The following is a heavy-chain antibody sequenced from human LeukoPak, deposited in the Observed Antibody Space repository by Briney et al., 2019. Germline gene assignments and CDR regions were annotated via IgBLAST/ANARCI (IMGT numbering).Heavy chain of an antibody. CDR1: GFTFSSYA. V-gene: IGHV3-23*01. CDR3: ARVRGIAARLTLFYDY. D-gene: IGHD6-6*01. Sequence: GGSLRLSCAASGFTFSSYAMSWVRRAPGKGLEWVSAISGSGGSTYYADSVKGRFTISRDNSKNTLYLQMNSLRAEDTAVYYCARVRGIAARLTLFYDYWGQGTLVTVSS. CDR2: ISGSGGST. J-gene: IGHJ4*02.